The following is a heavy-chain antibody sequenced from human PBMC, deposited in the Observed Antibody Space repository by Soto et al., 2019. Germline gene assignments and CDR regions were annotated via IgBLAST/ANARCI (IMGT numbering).Heavy chain of an antibody. D-gene: IGHD2-21*02. Sequence: LRRSCAASGCTFSDYYMSWIRQAAGKGLEWVSYISSSSSYTNYADSVKGRFTISRDNAKNSLYLQMNSLRAEDTAVYYCARNQCGGDCYSADFYDYWGQGTMVTVPS. CDR2: ISSSSSYT. J-gene: IGHJ4*02. V-gene: IGHV3-11*06. CDR3: ARNQCGGDCYSADFYDY. CDR1: GCTFSDYY.